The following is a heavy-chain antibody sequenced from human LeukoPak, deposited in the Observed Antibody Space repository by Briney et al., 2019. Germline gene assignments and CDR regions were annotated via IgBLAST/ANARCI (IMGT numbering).Heavy chain of an antibody. CDR2: ISYDGSNK. Sequence: SGGSLRLSCAASGFTLSSYAMHWVRQAPGKGLEWVAVISYDGSNKYYADSVKGRFTISRDNSKNTLYLQMNSLRAEDTAVYYCARGTDCSSTSCPYYYYYYGMDVWGQGTTVTVSS. CDR1: GFTLSSYA. V-gene: IGHV3-30*04. D-gene: IGHD2-2*01. CDR3: ARGTDCSSTSCPYYYYYYGMDV. J-gene: IGHJ6*02.